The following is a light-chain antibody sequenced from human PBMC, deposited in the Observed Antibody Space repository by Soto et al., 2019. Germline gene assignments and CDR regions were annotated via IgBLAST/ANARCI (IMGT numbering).Light chain of an antibody. CDR2: EAS. J-gene: IGKJ4*01. V-gene: IGKV3-11*01. CDR3: QQRSNWPLT. CDR1: QSVSSY. Sequence: EIVLTQSPATLSLSPGERATLSCRASQSVSSYLAWYQQKPGQAPRLLIYEASNRATGIPARFSGSGSGTDFTLTISSLETEDVAVYGCQQRSNWPLTFGRGTKVEIK.